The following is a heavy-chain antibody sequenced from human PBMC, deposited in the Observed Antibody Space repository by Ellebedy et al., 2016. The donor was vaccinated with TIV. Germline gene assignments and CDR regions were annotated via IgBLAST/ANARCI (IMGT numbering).Heavy chain of an antibody. J-gene: IGHJ6*02. CDR1: GYTFTYYD. CDR2: MNPNSGNT. D-gene: IGHD3-9*01. V-gene: IGHV1-8*01. CDR3: ARVDGVDV. Sequence: ASVKVSCXTSGYTFTYYDINWVRQATGQGLEWMGWMNPNSGNTGYAQKFQGRVTMTRDTSTSTAYMELRSLRSDDTAVYYCARVDGVDVWGQGTTVTVSS.